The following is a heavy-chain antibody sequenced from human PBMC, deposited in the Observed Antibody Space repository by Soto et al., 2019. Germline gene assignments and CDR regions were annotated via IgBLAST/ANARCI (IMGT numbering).Heavy chain of an antibody. CDR2: ISGSGGTT. CDR1: GFTFSSCS. J-gene: IGHJ4*02. V-gene: IGHV3-23*01. Sequence: EVELLESGGVLVQPGGSLRLSCAASGFTFSSCSMTWVRQAPGKGLEWVSAISGSGGTTYYADSVKDRFTISRDNSKSKLCLQMHSLRAEYTSVYYCAKYGRDSSAWKADYWGQGTLVTVSS. D-gene: IGHD6-19*01. CDR3: AKYGRDSSAWKADY.